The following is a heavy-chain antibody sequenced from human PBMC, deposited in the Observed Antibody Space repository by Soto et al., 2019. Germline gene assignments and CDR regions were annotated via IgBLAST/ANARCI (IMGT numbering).Heavy chain of an antibody. CDR1: GFSFSDDW. V-gene: IGHV3-74*01. Sequence: XGSLRLSCEASGFSFSDDWMHWVRQAPGKGLVWVSSVSSVGSTTDYADSVKGRFTISRDNAKNTLYLQMNSLGAEDTAVYYCVRGKYSGSYFFDYWGQGTLVTVSS. CDR2: VSSVGSTT. D-gene: IGHD1-26*01. CDR3: VRGKYSGSYFFDY. J-gene: IGHJ4*02.